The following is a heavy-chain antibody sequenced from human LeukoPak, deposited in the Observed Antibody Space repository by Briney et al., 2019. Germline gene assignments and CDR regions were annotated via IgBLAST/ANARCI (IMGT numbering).Heavy chain of an antibody. CDR2: IYYSGST. V-gene: IGHV4-59*01. Sequence: SETLSLTCTVSGGSISSYYWSWIRQPPGKGLEWIGYIYYSGSTNYNPSLKSRVTISVDTSKNQFSLKLSSVTAADTAVYYCARSEGVVVTPLDYWGQGTLVTVSS. CDR1: GGSISSYY. J-gene: IGHJ4*02. D-gene: IGHD3-22*01. CDR3: ARSEGVVVTPLDY.